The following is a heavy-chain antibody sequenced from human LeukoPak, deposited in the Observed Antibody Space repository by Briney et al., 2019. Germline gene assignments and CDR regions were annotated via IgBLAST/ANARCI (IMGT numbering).Heavy chain of an antibody. CDR3: ARGPTLKYFHH. Sequence: SETLSLTCTVSGGSISSTTYYWGWIRQPPGKGLEWIGTIYYSGTTYFNPSLKSRVTISVDTPKNQFSLELSSMTAADTAVYYCARGPTLKYFHHWGQGTLVSVSS. CDR2: IYYSGTT. CDR1: GGSISSTTYY. V-gene: IGHV4-39*02. J-gene: IGHJ1*01.